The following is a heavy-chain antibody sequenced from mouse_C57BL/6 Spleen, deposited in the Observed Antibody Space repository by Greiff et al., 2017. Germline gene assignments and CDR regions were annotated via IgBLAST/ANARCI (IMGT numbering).Heavy chain of an antibody. Sequence: VKLQQPGAELVKPGASVKMSCKASGYTFTSYWITWVKQRPGQGLEWIGDIYPGSGSTNYNEKFKSKATLTVDTSSSTAYMQLSSLTSEDSAVYYCARSNYFGYYFDYWGQGTTLTVSS. CDR1: GYTFTSYW. V-gene: IGHV1-55*01. CDR2: IYPGSGST. CDR3: ARSNYFGYYFDY. D-gene: IGHD1-1*02. J-gene: IGHJ2*01.